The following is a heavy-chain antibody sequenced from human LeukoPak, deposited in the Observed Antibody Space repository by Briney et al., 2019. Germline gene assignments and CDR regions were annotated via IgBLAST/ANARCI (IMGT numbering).Heavy chain of an antibody. CDR3: AKALHYYDMDV. CDR1: GFTFSSYG. CDR2: IRYDGSKK. J-gene: IGHJ6*03. Sequence: GGSLRLSCAASGFTFSSYGMHWVRQAPGKGLEWVAFIRYDGSKKYYADSVKGRFTISRDNSKNTLYLQMNSLRAEDTAVYYCAKALHYYDMDVWGKGTTVTISS. V-gene: IGHV3-30*02.